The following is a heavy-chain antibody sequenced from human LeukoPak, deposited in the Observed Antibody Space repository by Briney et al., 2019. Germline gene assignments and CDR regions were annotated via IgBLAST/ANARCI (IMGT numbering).Heavy chain of an antibody. V-gene: IGHV3-30-3*01. D-gene: IGHD5-18*01. Sequence: GGSLRLSCAASGFTFSSYAMSWVRQAPGKGLEWVAVISYDGSNKYYADSVKGRFTISRDNPKNTLYLQMNSLRAEDTAVYYCASSGYSYGYPSYLDYWGQGTLVTVSS. CDR2: ISYDGSNK. CDR3: ASSGYSYGYPSYLDY. J-gene: IGHJ4*02. CDR1: GFTFSSYA.